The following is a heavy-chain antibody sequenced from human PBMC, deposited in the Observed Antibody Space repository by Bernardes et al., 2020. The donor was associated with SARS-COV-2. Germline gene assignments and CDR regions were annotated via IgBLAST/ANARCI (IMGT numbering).Heavy chain of an antibody. D-gene: IGHD6-19*01. V-gene: IGHV3-72*01. J-gene: IGHJ6*02. CDR2: SRGKGDRYTT. CDR1: GLPFSYHY. CDR3: ARDQWRPDYYYGLDV. Sequence: SLPFSSAASGLPFSYHYMDWVRQATGKGLEWVGRSRGKGDRYTTEYAASVKGRFTISRDDSKNSVYLQMNSLKIEDTAVYYCARDQWRPDYYYGLDVWGQGTKVTVS.